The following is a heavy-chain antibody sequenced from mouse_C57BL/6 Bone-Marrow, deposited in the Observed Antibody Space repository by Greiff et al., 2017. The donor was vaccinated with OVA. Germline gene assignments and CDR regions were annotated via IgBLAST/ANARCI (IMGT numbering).Heavy chain of an antibody. Sequence: DVMLVESGEGLVKPGGSLKLSCAASGFTFSSYAMSWVRQTPEKRLEWVAYISSGGDYIYYADTVKGRFTISRDNARNTLYLQMSSLKSEDTAMYYCTRDNYYGSSPLSWYFDVWGTGTTVTVSS. V-gene: IGHV5-9-1*02. CDR2: ISSGGDYI. D-gene: IGHD1-1*01. J-gene: IGHJ1*03. CDR1: GFTFSSYA. CDR3: TRDNYYGSSPLSWYFDV.